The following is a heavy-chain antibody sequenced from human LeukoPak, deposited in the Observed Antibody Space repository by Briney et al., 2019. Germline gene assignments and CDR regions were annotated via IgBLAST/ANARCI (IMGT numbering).Heavy chain of an antibody. Sequence: ASVKVSYKASGYTFTGYYMHWVRQAPGQGLEWMGWINPNSGGTNYAQKFQGRVTMTRDTSISTAYMELSRLRSDDTAVYYCARRSGIAVAGRTYYFDYWGQGTLVTVSS. CDR1: GYTFTGYY. D-gene: IGHD6-19*01. CDR2: INPNSGGT. V-gene: IGHV1-2*02. CDR3: ARRSGIAVAGRTYYFDY. J-gene: IGHJ4*02.